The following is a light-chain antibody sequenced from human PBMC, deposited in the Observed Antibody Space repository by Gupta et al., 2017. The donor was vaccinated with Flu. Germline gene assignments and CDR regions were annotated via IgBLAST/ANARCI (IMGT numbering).Light chain of an antibody. V-gene: IGKV1-39*01. Sequence: PSSLSASVGHRVTITCRASQYISNHLNWYQQKPGQAPVLLIYAASTLQSGVPSRFSGSGSGTDFTLTISSLQPEDFATYYCQQRDTTPLTFGGGTKVEIK. CDR2: AAS. CDR1: QYISNH. CDR3: QQRDTTPLT. J-gene: IGKJ4*01.